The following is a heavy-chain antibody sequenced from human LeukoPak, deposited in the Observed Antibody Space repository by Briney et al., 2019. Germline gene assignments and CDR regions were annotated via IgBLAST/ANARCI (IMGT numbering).Heavy chain of an antibody. D-gene: IGHD3-16*01. J-gene: IGHJ6*03. V-gene: IGHV3-7*01. Sequence: GGSLRLSCAASGFTFSSYRMSWVRQAPGKGLEWVANIKQDGSEKHYVDSVKGRFTISRDNAKNSLYLQMNSLRAEDTAVYYCATERAGERPRPLLSYYYMDVWGKGTTVTISS. CDR3: ATERAGERPRPLLSYYYMDV. CDR2: IKQDGSEK. CDR1: GFTFSSYR.